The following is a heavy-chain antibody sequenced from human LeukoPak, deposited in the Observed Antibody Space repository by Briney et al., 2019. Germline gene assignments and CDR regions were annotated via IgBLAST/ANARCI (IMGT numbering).Heavy chain of an antibody. CDR1: GGSISSGGYY. J-gene: IGHJ4*02. D-gene: IGHD2-2*02. CDR2: IYHSGST. CDR3: ARGSPDCSSTSCYNGVFDY. V-gene: IGHV4-30-2*01. Sequence: SETLSLTCTVSGGSISSGGYYWSWIRQPPGKGLEWIGYIYHSGSTYYNPSLKSRVTISVDRSKNQFSLKLSSVTAADTAVYYCARGSPDCSSTSCYNGVFDYWGQGTLVTVSS.